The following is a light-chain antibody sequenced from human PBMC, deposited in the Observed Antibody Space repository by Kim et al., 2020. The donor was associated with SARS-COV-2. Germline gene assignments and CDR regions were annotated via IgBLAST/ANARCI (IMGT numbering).Light chain of an antibody. Sequence: GQRVTISCTGSSCNIGADNDVYWYQQHPGTAPKLLIYGVSNRPSGVPDRFSGSKSGTTASLTISGLQAEDEADYYCNSYASSPTGVFGGGTQLTVL. V-gene: IGLV1-40*01. CDR2: GVS. CDR1: SCNIGADND. J-gene: IGLJ2*01. CDR3: NSYASSPTGV.